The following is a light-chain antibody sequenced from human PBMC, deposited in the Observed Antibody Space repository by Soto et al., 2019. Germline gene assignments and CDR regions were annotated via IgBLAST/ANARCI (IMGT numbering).Light chain of an antibody. Sequence: DIQMTQSPSSLSASLGDRVTITCRASQSISIYLHWYQQKPGKAPKLLIYAASSLQSGVPSRFSGSGSGTDFTLTISSLQPEDFATYYCQQSSSTPQTFGGGTKVDIK. J-gene: IGKJ4*01. V-gene: IGKV1-39*01. CDR3: QQSSSTPQT. CDR1: QSISIY. CDR2: AAS.